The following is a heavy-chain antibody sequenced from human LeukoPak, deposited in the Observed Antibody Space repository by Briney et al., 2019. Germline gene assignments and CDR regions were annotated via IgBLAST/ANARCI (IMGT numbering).Heavy chain of an antibody. V-gene: IGHV4-34*01. D-gene: IGHD1-26*01. CDR1: GGSFSGYY. CDR3: ARLGVVGATPDY. Sequence: SETLSLTCAVYGGSFSGYYGSWVRQPPGKGLEWIGSIYYSGSTYYNPSLKSRVTISVDTSKNQFSLKLSSVTAADTAVYYCARLGVVGATPDYWGQGTLVTVSS. CDR2: IYYSGST. J-gene: IGHJ4*02.